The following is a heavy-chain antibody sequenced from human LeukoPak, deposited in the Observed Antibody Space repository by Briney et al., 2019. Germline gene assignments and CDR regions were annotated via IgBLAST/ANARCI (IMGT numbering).Heavy chain of an antibody. V-gene: IGHV3-30*03. CDR3: ARGYYFDY. Sequence: GGSLRLSCAASGFTFSNYGMHWVRQAPGKGLEWVAVISYDGSNKNHADSVKGRFTISRDNSKNTLYLQMNSLRAEDTAVYYCARGYYFDYWGQGTLVTVSS. J-gene: IGHJ4*02. CDR1: GFTFSNYG. CDR2: ISYDGSNK.